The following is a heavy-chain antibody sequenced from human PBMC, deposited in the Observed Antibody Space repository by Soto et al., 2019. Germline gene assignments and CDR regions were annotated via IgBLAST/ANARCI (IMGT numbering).Heavy chain of an antibody. D-gene: IGHD3-10*01. CDR1: GCRFGNTW. Sequence: GGSLRLSCVASGCRFGNTWMSWVRQAPGRGPEWVANLRQGGSETNYVGSVKGRFTISRDNAKNSLYLQMNSLRAEDTALYYCAKDVGRGGRYYYYYIDVWGKGTTVTVSS. CDR3: AKDVGRGGRYYYYYIDV. J-gene: IGHJ6*03. CDR2: LRQGGSET. V-gene: IGHV3-7*03.